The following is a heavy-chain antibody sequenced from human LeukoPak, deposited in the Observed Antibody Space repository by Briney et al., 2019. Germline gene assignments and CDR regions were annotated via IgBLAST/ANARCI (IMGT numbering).Heavy chain of an antibody. V-gene: IGHV4-39*01. D-gene: IGHD5-18*01. CDR2: IYYSGST. CDR3: PTSNLRWMQLWHFDY. J-gene: IGHJ4*02. Sequence: SETLSLTCTVSGGSISSSSYYWGWIRQPPGKGLEWIGSIYYSGSTYYNPSLKSRVTISVDTSKNQFSLKLSSVSAADTAVYYCPTSNLRWMQLWHFDYGGQATLVTVSS. CDR1: GGSISSSSYY.